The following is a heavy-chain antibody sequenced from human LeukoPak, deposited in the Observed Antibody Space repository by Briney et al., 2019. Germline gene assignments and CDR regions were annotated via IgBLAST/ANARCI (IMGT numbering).Heavy chain of an antibody. V-gene: IGHV3-23*01. CDR1: GFTFSSYA. D-gene: IGHD1-26*01. CDR2: ISGSGGST. J-gene: IGHJ4*02. CDR3: AKASRWEVGATPPFDY. Sequence: GGSLRLSCAASGFTFSSYAMSWVRQAPGKGLEGVSAISGSGGSTYYADSVKGRFTISRDNSKNTLYLQMNSLSAEDTAVYYCAKASRWEVGATPPFDYWGQGTLVTVSS.